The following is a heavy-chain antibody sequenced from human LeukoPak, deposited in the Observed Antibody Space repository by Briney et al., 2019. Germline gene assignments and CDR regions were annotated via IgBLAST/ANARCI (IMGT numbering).Heavy chain of an antibody. CDR2: IKSDGITI. D-gene: IGHD1-20*01. CDR3: LRDLNWSLDQ. J-gene: IGHJ4*02. CDR1: GFTFSNYM. V-gene: IGHV3-74*01. Sequence: AGGSLRLSCAASGFTFSNYMMHWVRQAPGKGLVWVSRIKSDGITITYADSVKGRFTIPRDDAKNTLYLQMNSLRAEDTAVYYCLRDLNWSLDQWGQGTLVTVSS.